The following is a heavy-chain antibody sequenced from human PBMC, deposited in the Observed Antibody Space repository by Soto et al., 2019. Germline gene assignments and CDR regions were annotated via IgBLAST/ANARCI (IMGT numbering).Heavy chain of an antibody. J-gene: IGHJ5*02. CDR2: IRHRADGYIT. D-gene: IGHD1-26*01. CDR1: GFTFSDHY. Sequence: EVQLVESGGGLVQPGGSLRLSCAASGFTFSDHYMDWVRQAPGKGLEWVGRIRHRADGYITEYTASVKGRFTNSKDDSWNSLYLQMNRPHTGDTAGYFCARLWDREFDAWGQGTLVNVSS. CDR3: ARLWDREFDA. V-gene: IGHV3-72*01.